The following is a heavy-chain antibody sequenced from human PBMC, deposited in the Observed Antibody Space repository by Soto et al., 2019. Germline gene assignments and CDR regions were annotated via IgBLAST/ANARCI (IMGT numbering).Heavy chain of an antibody. CDR2: INDSGNI. CDR1: GGSFSGYQ. V-gene: IGHV4-34*01. D-gene: IGHD3-10*01. CDR3: TRGLILWFGEFPRLGGYYYYMDV. Sequence: QVQLQQWGAGLLKPSETLSLTCAVYGGSFSGYQWTWIRQTPGKRLEWIGKINDSGNINYNPSLKSRVTILVDTPKKQISLTLSSVTAADTAVYFSTRGLILWFGEFPRLGGYYYYMDVWGKGTTVTVAS. J-gene: IGHJ6*03.